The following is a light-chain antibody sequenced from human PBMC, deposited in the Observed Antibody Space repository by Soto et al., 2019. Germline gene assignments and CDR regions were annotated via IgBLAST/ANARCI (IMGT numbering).Light chain of an antibody. J-gene: IGLJ1*01. CDR3: QSYDSNLSEV. CDR1: GSNSGAGYG. CDR2: GSD. Sequence: QSVLTQPPSVPGAPGQTVTISCTGSGSNSGAGYGVQWYQQLPGTAPRLLIYGSDDRPSGVPDRFSASVSGNSASLAITGLQTEDEAVYYCQSYDSNLSEVFGPGTKVTVL. V-gene: IGLV1-40*01.